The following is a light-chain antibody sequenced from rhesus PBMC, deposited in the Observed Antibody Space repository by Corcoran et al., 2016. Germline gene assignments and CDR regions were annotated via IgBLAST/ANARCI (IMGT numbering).Light chain of an antibody. CDR2: FAF. Sequence: EIVMTQSPATLCLSPGERATLSCRASQSVGRTLAWYQPKPGPAPRPLSNFAFSKATGIPERFSGGGSGKEVTLTISSLDPEDVGVYYCQKYNDWPWTFGQGTKVEIK. CDR3: QKYNDWPWT. CDR1: QSVGRT. J-gene: IGKJ1*01. V-gene: IGKV3-42*02.